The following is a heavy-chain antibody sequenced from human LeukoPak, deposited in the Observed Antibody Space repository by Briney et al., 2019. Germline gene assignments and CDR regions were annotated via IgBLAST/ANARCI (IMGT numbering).Heavy chain of an antibody. CDR1: GDIFSNSG. V-gene: IGHV1-69*01. CDR2: IIPIFGSA. D-gene: IGHD6-6*01. Sequence: GSSVKVSCKASGDIFSNSGITWVRQAPGPGLEWMGGIIPIFGSANYAQKFQGRITVTADESTSTGYMELSSLRSEDTAVYFCARYALGSSYFDYWGQGTLVTVSS. CDR3: ARYALGSSYFDY. J-gene: IGHJ4*02.